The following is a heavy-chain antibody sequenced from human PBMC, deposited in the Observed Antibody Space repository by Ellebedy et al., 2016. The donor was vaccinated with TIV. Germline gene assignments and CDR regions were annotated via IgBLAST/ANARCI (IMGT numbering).Heavy chain of an antibody. CDR3: ARGTYYYESSGYSYYYYGMDV. J-gene: IGHJ6*02. CDR2: IYDSGST. CDR1: GGSINSRTYY. V-gene: IGHV4-39*07. Sequence: MPGGSLRLSCTVSGGSINSRTYYWGWIRQPPGKGLEWIGSIYDSGSTHYSPSLKSRVTMSVDASENQLSLNLTSVTAADTAVYYCARGTYYYESSGYSYYYYGMDVWGQGTTVTVSS. D-gene: IGHD3-22*01.